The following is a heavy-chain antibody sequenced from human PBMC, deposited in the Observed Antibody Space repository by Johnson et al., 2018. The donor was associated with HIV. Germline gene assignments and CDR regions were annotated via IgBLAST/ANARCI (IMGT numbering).Heavy chain of an antibody. Sequence: VQLVESGGGVVQPGGSLRLSCAASGFTFSSYSMHWVRQAPGKGLAYVSLIVSSGVGTFYADSVKGRFIIASDNSKNTLYLQMNSLRAEDTAVYHCAKERLLHDAFDFWGQGTVVIVSS. CDR3: AKERLLHDAFDF. CDR1: GFTFSSYS. D-gene: IGHD5-18*01. CDR2: IVSSGVGT. J-gene: IGHJ3*01. V-gene: IGHV3-64*07.